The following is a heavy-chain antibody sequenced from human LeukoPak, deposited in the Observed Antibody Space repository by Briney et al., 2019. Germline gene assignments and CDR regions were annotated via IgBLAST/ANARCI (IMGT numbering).Heavy chain of an antibody. Sequence: GASVKVSCKASGYTFTSYDINWVRQATGQGLEWMGWMNPNSGNTGYAQKFQGRVTMTRNTSIGTAYMELSSLRSEDTAVYYCARSYSSSGGRVRRGNWFDPWGQGTLVTVSS. J-gene: IGHJ5*02. V-gene: IGHV1-8*01. CDR1: GYTFTSYD. CDR3: ARSYSSSGGRVRRGNWFDP. CDR2: MNPNSGNT. D-gene: IGHD6-13*01.